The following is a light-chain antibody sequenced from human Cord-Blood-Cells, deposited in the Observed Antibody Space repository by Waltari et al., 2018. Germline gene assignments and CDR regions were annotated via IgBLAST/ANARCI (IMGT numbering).Light chain of an antibody. J-gene: IGLJ3*02. CDR3: QSYDSSNQV. V-gene: IGLV6-57*01. CDR2: EDN. Sequence: NFMLTQPHSVSESPGKTVTISCTRSRGSMASNYVQWYQQRPGSSPTTVIYEDNQRPSGVPDRFSGSIDSSSNSASLTISGLKTEDEADYYCQSYDSSNQVFGGGTKLTVL. CDR1: RGSMASNY.